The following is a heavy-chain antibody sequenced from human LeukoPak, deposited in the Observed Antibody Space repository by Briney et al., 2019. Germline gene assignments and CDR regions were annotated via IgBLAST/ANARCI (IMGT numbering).Heavy chain of an antibody. D-gene: IGHD1-26*01. CDR1: GFTFSIYA. V-gene: IGHV3-64D*08. J-gene: IGHJ4*02. CDR3: VKDSSGSYSFDY. Sequence: PGGSLRLSCSGSGFTFSIYAMHWVRQAPGKGLEFVSTISSNGGSTYYADSVKGRFTISRDNSKNTLYLQMSSLRAEDTAVYYCVKDSSGSYSFDYWGQGTLVTVSS. CDR2: ISSNGGST.